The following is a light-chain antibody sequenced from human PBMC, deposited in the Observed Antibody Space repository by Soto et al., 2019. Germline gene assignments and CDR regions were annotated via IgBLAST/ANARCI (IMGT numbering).Light chain of an antibody. CDR3: QQLNSYPLT. J-gene: IGKJ4*01. CDR2: AAS. V-gene: IGKV1-9*01. Sequence: DIQLTQSPSFLSASVGDRVTITCRASQGISSYLAWYQQKPGKAPKLLIYAASTLQSGVPSRFSGSGSGTEFTLTISSLQPEDFETYYCQQLNSYPLTFGVGTKVDIX. CDR1: QGISSY.